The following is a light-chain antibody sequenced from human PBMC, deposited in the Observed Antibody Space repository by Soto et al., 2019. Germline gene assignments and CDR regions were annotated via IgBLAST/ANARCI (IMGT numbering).Light chain of an antibody. V-gene: IGLV2-14*01. J-gene: IGLJ1*01. CDR1: SSDVGGYNY. Sequence: QSVLTQPASVSGSPGQSITISCTGTSSDVGGYNYVSWYQQHPGKAPKPMIYDVSNRPSGVSTRFSGSKSGNTASLTISGLQAEDETEYYCSSYTSSSIYVFGTGTKIPVL. CDR2: DVS. CDR3: SSYTSSSIYV.